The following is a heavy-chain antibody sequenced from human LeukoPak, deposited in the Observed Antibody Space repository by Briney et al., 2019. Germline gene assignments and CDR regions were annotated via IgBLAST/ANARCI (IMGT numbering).Heavy chain of an antibody. CDR3: ARDNKGYSSGWHRNWFDP. CDR2: IYYSGST. J-gene: IGHJ5*02. V-gene: IGHV4-59*01. Sequence: SETLSLTCTVSGGSISSYYWSWIRQPPGKGLEWIGCIYYSGSTNYNPSLKSRVTISVDTSKNQFSLKLSSVTAADTAVYYCARDNKGYSSGWHRNWFDPWGQGTLVTVSS. D-gene: IGHD6-19*01. CDR1: GGSISSYY.